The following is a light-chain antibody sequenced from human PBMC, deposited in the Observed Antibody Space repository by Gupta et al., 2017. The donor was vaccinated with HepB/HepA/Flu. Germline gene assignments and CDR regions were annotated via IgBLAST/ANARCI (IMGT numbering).Light chain of an antibody. J-gene: IGLJ3*02. Sequence: GXTARXXCQGDSLSNYYASWYRQKPGQAPVLVIYVKNNRPSGIPDRFSGSRSGNTASLTITGAQAEDEADYYCNSRDSSGNHQVFGGGTKLTVL. V-gene: IGLV3-19*01. CDR3: NSRDSSGNHQV. CDR1: SLSNYY. CDR2: VKN.